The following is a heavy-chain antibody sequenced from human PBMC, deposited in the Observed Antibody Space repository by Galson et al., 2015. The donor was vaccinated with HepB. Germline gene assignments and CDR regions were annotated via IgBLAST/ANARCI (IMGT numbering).Heavy chain of an antibody. CDR2: INSDGSTT. V-gene: IGHV3-74*01. J-gene: IGHJ5*02. CDR3: ARVPLGVVPQSANWFDP. Sequence: SLRLSCAASGFTFSSYWMHWVRQAPGKGLVWVSRINSDGSTTPYTDSVKGRFTISRDNAKNTLYLQMNSLRAEDTAVYYCARVPLGVVPQSANWFDPWGQGTLVTVSS. CDR1: GFTFSSYW. D-gene: IGHD3-16*01.